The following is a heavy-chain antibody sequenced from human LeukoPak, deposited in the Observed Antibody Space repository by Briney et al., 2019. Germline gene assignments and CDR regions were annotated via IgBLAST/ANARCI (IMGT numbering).Heavy chain of an antibody. V-gene: IGHV4-31*03. CDR2: ISYSGST. CDR1: GGSISSGGYY. CDR3: ARDRSDSSGYYALTY. Sequence: SQTLSLTCTVSGGSISSGGYYWSWIRQHPGKGLEWLGYISYSGSTYYNPSLKSRLTISVDTSKNQFSLRLSSVTAADTAVYYCARDRSDSSGYYALTYWGQESLVTVSS. D-gene: IGHD3-22*01. J-gene: IGHJ4*02.